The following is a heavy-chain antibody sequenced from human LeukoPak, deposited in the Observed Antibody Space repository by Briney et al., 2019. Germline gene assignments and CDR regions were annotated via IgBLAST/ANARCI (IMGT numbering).Heavy chain of an antibody. CDR1: GGSISSHY. V-gene: IGHV4-59*11. J-gene: IGHJ4*02. Sequence: PSETLSLTCTVSGGSISSHYWSWIRQPPGKGLEWIGYIYYSGSTTYNPSLKSRVTISVDTSKNQFSLKMSSVTAADTAVYYCARGTYSGYGPYTFDYWGQGTLVTVSS. CDR3: ARGTYSGYGPYTFDY. CDR2: IYYSGST. D-gene: IGHD5-12*01.